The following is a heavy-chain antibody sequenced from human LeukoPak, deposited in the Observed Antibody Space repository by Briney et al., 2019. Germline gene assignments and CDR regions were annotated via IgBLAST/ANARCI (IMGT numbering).Heavy chain of an antibody. CDR3: AKGYGDYGSTIFDY. CDR2: ISGSGGST. D-gene: IGHD4-17*01. Sequence: ETLSLTCTVSGGSISSSSYYWGWIRQPPGKGLEWVSAISGSGGSTYYADSVKGRFTISRDNSKNTLYLQMNSLRAEDTAVYYCAKGYGDYGSTIFDYWGQGTLVTVSS. V-gene: IGHV3-23*01. CDR1: GGSISSSSYY. J-gene: IGHJ4*02.